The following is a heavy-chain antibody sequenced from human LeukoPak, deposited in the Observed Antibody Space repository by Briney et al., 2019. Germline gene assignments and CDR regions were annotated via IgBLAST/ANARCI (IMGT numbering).Heavy chain of an antibody. D-gene: IGHD4-17*01. CDR2: ISAYNGNT. V-gene: IGHV1-18*01. CDR1: GYTFTSYG. Sequence: GASVKVSCKVSGYTFTSYGISWVRQAPGQGLEWMGWISAYNGNTNYAQKLQGRVTMTTDTSTSTAYMELRSLRSDDTAVYYCARRVYYGDYGENFDYWGQGTLVTVSS. J-gene: IGHJ4*02. CDR3: ARRVYYGDYGENFDY.